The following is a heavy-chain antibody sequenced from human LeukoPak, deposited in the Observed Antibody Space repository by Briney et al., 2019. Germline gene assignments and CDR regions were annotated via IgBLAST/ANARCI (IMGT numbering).Heavy chain of an antibody. J-gene: IGHJ5*02. CDR3: VRDRITIVRGVLNYFDP. D-gene: IGHD3-10*01. V-gene: IGHV1-2*02. Sequence: ASVKVSCKASGYTFINHYIHWVRQAPGQGLEWMGWINPNSGDTNYAQKFQGRATMTTDTSMSTAYMEVSRLRSDDTAVYYCVRDRITIVRGVLNYFDPWGHGTLVTVSS. CDR1: GYTFINHY. CDR2: INPNSGDT.